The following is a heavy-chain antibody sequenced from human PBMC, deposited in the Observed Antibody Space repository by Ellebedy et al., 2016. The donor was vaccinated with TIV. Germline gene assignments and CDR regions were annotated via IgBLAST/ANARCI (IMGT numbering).Heavy chain of an antibody. CDR2: FGGRSTTT. Sequence: GESLKISXEASGFTFSSYAMSWLRQAPGKGLEWVSVFGGRSTTTYYADSVKGRFTISRDNSKNTLFLQMNSLRGDDTARYYCAKISPTHRGAFDIWGQGKMVTVSS. D-gene: IGHD3-3*02. CDR3: AKISPTHRGAFDI. J-gene: IGHJ3*02. V-gene: IGHV3-23*01. CDR1: GFTFSSYA.